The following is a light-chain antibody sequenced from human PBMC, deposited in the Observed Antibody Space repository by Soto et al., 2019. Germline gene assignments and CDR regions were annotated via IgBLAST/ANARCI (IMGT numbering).Light chain of an antibody. CDR2: EAS. J-gene: IGKJ2*01. CDR3: QQYYSYPYT. CDR1: QSISAR. V-gene: IGKV1-5*03. Sequence: DIQMTQSPSTLSASVGDRVTITCRASQSISARLAWYKQRPGKAPKLLMSEASSLQSGVPSRLSGSGSGTEFTLSISSLQPDDFATYYCQQYYSYPYTFGQGTQLEIK.